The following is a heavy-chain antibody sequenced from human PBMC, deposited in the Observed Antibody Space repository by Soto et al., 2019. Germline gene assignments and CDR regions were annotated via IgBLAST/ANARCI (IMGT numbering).Heavy chain of an antibody. Sequence: GGSLRLSCAASGFTFSGSAMHWVRQASGKGLEWVGRIRGKANNYATAYAASVKGRFTISRDDSKNTAYLQMNSLKTEDTAVYYCTGRSSSSRYYTDVWGKGTTVTVSS. CDR2: IRGKANNYAT. V-gene: IGHV3-73*01. CDR1: GFTFSGSA. CDR3: TGRSSSSRYYTDV. J-gene: IGHJ6*03. D-gene: IGHD6-13*01.